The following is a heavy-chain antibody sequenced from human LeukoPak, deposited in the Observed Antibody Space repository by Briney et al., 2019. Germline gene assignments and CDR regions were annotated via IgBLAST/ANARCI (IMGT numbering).Heavy chain of an antibody. CDR1: GGTFSSYA. D-gene: IGHD6-13*01. V-gene: IGHV7-4-1*02. J-gene: IGHJ3*02. CDR3: ARAMFPRGYSSSAYAFDI. CDR2: INTNTGNP. Sequence: ASVKLCCKASGGTFSSYAISWVRQAPGQGLEWMGWINTNTGNPTYAQGFTGRFVFSLDTSVSTAYLQISSLKAEDTAVYYCARAMFPRGYSSSAYAFDIWGQGTMVTVSS.